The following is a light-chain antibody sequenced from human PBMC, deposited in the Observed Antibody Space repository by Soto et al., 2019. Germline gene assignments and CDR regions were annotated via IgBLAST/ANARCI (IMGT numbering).Light chain of an antibody. V-gene: IGKV3D-7*01. CDR2: GAS. Sequence: PGERVTLSCRASQSVSSSYLTWYQQKPGQAPRLLIYGASTRATGIPARFSGSGSGTDFTLTISSLQPEDFAVYYCQHLNNYPPFTFGPGTKVDLE. J-gene: IGKJ3*01. CDR1: QSVSSSY. CDR3: QHLNNYPPFT.